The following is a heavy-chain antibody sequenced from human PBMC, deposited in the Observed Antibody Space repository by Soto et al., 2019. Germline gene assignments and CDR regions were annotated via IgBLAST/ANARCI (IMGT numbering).Heavy chain of an antibody. Sequence: QVHLVQSAAEVKKPGASVKVSCKTSGYSFTNYGISWVRQAPGQGLQWMGWISVYYGYSNYAQKFQDRVTLTTDTSRSTAYMVLKNLRSDDTGVYYCARNSSTWSDFWGQGTLVTVSS. CDR2: ISVYYGYS. CDR3: ARNSSTWSDF. J-gene: IGHJ4*02. CDR1: GYSFTNYG. D-gene: IGHD6-13*01. V-gene: IGHV1-18*01.